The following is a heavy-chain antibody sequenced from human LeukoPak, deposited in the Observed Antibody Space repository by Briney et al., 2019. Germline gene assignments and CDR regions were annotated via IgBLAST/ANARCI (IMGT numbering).Heavy chain of an antibody. CDR1: GYTFTSYA. D-gene: IGHD2-2*01. Sequence: GASVKVSCKASGYTFTSYAMHWVRQAPGQRLEWMGWINAGNGNTKYSQKFQGRVTITRDTSASTAYMELSSLRSEDTAVYYCARGPKIVVVPAVTWFDPWGQGTLVTVSS. CDR3: ARGPKIVVVPAVTWFDP. V-gene: IGHV1-3*01. CDR2: INAGNGNT. J-gene: IGHJ5*02.